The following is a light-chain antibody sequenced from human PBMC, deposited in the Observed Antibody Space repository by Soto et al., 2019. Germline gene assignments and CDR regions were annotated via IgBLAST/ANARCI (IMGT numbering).Light chain of an antibody. V-gene: IGKV3-20*01. CDR2: HAS. CDR1: QRFRSNF. CDR3: QQYSSSPWT. Sequence: EIALTQSPGTLSLSPGEGATLSCRPSQRFRSNFLAWYQQIPGQAPSLLPYHASSRATGIPDRFSGTGTGTDFALTISRLEPDDFAVYYCQQYSSSPWTFGQGTKVDIK. J-gene: IGKJ1*01.